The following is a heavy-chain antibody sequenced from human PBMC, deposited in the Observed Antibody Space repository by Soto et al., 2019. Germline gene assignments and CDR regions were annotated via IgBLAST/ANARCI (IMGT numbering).Heavy chain of an antibody. CDR3: ARLFCSTDTCDSWFDP. V-gene: IGHV5-10-1*01. Sequence: GESLKISCTGFGYTFTTFWISWVRQMPGKGLEWMGRIDPRDSQTNYSPSFQGHVTISVDKSISTAYLQWDSLEASDTAMYYCARLFCSTDTCDSWFDPWGQGTLVTVSS. CDR2: IDPRDSQT. D-gene: IGHD1-26*01. CDR1: GYTFTTFW. J-gene: IGHJ5*02.